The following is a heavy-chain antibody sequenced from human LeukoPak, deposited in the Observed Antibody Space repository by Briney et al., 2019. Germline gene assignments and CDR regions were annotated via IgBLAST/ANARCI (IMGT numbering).Heavy chain of an antibody. CDR2: IYAGGST. Sequence: GGSLRLSCAASGFTVSNDYMSWVRQAPGKGLEWVSLIYAGGSTYYADSVKGRFTISRDNSKNTLYLQMNSVRAADTAVYFCAKVAGDGGYVDAYWGQGTLVTVSS. V-gene: IGHV3-53*01. CDR1: GFTVSNDY. J-gene: IGHJ4*02. CDR3: AKVAGDGGYVDAY. D-gene: IGHD5-12*01.